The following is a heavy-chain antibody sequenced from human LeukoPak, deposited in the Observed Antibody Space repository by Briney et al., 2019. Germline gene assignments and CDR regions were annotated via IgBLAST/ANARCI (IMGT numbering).Heavy chain of an antibody. J-gene: IGHJ5*02. Sequence: GGSLRLSRAASGFTFSSYWMHWVRQAPGKGLVWVSRINSDGSSTSYADSVKGRFTISRDNAKNTLYLQMNSLRAEDTAVYYCARGYCSGGSCYLKTGNWFDPWGQGTLVTVSS. D-gene: IGHD2-15*01. CDR1: GFTFSSYW. V-gene: IGHV3-74*01. CDR3: ARGYCSGGSCYLKTGNWFDP. CDR2: INSDGSST.